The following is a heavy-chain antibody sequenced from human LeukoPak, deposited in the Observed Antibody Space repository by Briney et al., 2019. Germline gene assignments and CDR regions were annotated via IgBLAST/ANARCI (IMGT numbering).Heavy chain of an antibody. CDR2: IYYSGST. CDR3: ARDSGEDIVLMVYASGSSYNSYYFDY. J-gene: IGHJ4*02. CDR1: GGSISSGGDY. D-gene: IGHD2-8*01. V-gene: IGHV4-31*03. Sequence: SETLPLTCTVSGGSISSGGDYWSWIRQHPGKGLEWIGYIYYSGSTYYNPSLKSRVTISVDTSKNQFSLKLSSVTAADTAVYYCARDSGEDIVLMVYASGSSYNSYYFDYWGQGTLVTVSS.